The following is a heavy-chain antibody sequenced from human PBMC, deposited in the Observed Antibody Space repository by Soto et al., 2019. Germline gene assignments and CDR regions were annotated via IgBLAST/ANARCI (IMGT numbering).Heavy chain of an antibody. V-gene: IGHV1-69*01. CDR2: IIPIFGTA. D-gene: IGHD3-22*01. CDR3: ARYATYYYDSSGYYYEAAFDI. CDR1: GGTFSSYA. Sequence: QVQLVQSGAEVKKPGSSVKVSCKASGGTFSSYAISWVRQAPGQVLEWMGGIIPIFGTANYAQKFQGRVTITADESTSTAYMELSSLRPVDTAVYYCARYATYYYDSSGYYYEAAFDIWGQGTMVTVSS. J-gene: IGHJ3*02.